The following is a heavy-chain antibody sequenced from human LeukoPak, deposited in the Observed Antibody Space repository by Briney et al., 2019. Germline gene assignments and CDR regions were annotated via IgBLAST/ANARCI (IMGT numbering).Heavy chain of an antibody. CDR2: LYYSGST. J-gene: IGHJ4*02. Sequence: SETLSLTCTVSGTSISTYYWSWIRQPPGKGLEWVGYLYYSGSTSYNLSLKSRVTISVDTSKNQFSLRLSSVTAADTAVYYCARAGSGYSFDYWGQGTLVTVSS. V-gene: IGHV4-59*08. CDR3: ARAGSGYSFDY. CDR1: GTSISTYY. D-gene: IGHD3-10*01.